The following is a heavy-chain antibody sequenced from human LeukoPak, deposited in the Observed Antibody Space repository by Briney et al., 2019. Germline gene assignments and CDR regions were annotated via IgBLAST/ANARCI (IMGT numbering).Heavy chain of an antibody. D-gene: IGHD2-15*01. J-gene: IGHJ4*02. CDR2: INPNTGGT. Sequence: ASVKVSCKASGYIFTGYYIHWVRQAPGQGLEWMGWINPNTGGTNYAQDFQGRVTMTRDTSISTAYMELNSLRADDTAVYYCARGYCSCGSCPYDYWGQGTLVTVSS. CDR1: GYIFTGYY. V-gene: IGHV1-2*02. CDR3: ARGYCSCGSCPYDY.